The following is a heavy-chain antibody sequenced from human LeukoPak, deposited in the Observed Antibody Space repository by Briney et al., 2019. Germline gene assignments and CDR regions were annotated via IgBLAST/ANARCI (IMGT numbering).Heavy chain of an antibody. Sequence: SQTLSLTCSVSGGSISSGDYYWSWIRQPPGKGLEWIAYIYYSGSTYYNPSLTSRVTISVDTSKNQFSLKLSSVTAADTAVYYCARHLGYCTSTSCYRVFDYWGQGTLVTVSS. CDR3: ARHLGYCTSTSCYRVFDY. J-gene: IGHJ4*02. D-gene: IGHD2-2*01. CDR1: GGSISSGDYY. V-gene: IGHV4-30-4*08. CDR2: IYYSGST.